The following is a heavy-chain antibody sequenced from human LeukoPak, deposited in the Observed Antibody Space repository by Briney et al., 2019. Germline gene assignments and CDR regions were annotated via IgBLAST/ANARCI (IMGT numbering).Heavy chain of an antibody. CDR2: INWNGGST. J-gene: IGHJ4*02. V-gene: IGHV3-20*04. CDR1: GFTFDDYG. Sequence: GGSLRLSCAASGFTFDDYGMSWVRQAPGKGLEWVSGINWNGGSTGYADSVKGRFTISRDNAKNSLYLQMDSLRAEDTALYYCARRHDYSNYFDYWGQGTLVTVSS. D-gene: IGHD4-11*01. CDR3: ARRHDYSNYFDY.